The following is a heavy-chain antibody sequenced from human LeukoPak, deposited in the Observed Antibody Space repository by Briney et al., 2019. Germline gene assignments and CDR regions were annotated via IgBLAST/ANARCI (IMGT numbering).Heavy chain of an antibody. J-gene: IGHJ4*02. CDR2: ISGSGGST. V-gene: IGHV3-23*01. CDR3: AKDHLAAAGTPAYFDY. CDR1: GSTFSSYA. Sequence: SGGSLRLSCAASGSTFSSYAMSWVRQAPGKGLEWVSAISGSGGSTYYADSVKGRFTISRDNSKNTLYLQMNSLRAEDTAVYYCAKDHLAAAGTPAYFDYWGQGTLVTVSS. D-gene: IGHD6-13*01.